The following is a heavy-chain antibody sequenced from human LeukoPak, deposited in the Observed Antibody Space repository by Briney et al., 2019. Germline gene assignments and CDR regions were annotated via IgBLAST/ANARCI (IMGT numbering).Heavy chain of an antibody. Sequence: ASVKVSRKASGHTFTSYGISWVRQAPGQGLEWMGWISAYNGNTNYAQKLQGRVTMATDTSTSTAYMELRSLRSDDTAVYYCARAVGRALDYWGQGTLVTVSS. CDR3: ARAVGRALDY. CDR1: GHTFTSYG. D-gene: IGHD1-26*01. J-gene: IGHJ4*02. CDR2: ISAYNGNT. V-gene: IGHV1-18*01.